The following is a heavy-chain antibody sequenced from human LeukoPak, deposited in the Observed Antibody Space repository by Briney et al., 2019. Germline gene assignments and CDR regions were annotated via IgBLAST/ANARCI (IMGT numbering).Heavy chain of an antibody. V-gene: IGHV4-34*01. D-gene: IGHD6-6*01. CDR2: INHSGST. CDR3: ARRPSSIAARPAGGYFQH. Sequence: SETLSLTCAVYGGSFSGYYWSWIRQPPGKGLEWIGEINHSGSTNYDPSLKSRVTISVDTSKNQFSLKLSSVTAADTAVYYCARRPSSIAARPAGGYFQHWGQGTLVTVSS. J-gene: IGHJ1*01. CDR1: GGSFSGYY.